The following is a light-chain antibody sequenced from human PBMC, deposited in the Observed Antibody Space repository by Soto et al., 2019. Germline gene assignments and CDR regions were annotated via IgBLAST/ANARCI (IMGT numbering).Light chain of an antibody. Sequence: EIVLTQSPGTLSLSPGERATLSCRASQSVSSSYLAWYQQKPGQAPRLLIYGASSSATGIPDRFSGSGSGTDFTLTISRLEPEDFAVYYCQQYGSSLSLTFGGGTKVESK. J-gene: IGKJ4*01. CDR2: GAS. V-gene: IGKV3-20*01. CDR1: QSVSSSY. CDR3: QQYGSSLSLT.